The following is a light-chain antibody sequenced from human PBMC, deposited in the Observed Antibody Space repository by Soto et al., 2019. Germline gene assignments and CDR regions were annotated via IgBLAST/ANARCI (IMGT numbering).Light chain of an antibody. CDR3: SSYTTSSTGV. Sequence: QSALTQPASVSGSPGQSITISCTGTSSDIGGFNYVSWYQQHPGKVPKLIIYGVSSRPSGVSNRFSGSKSGNTASLTISGLQAEDEADYYCSSYTTSSTGVFGAGTKL. V-gene: IGLV2-14*01. CDR1: SSDIGGFNY. CDR2: GVS. J-gene: IGLJ2*01.